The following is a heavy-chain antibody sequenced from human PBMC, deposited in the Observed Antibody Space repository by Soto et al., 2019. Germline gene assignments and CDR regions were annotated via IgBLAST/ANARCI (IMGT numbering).Heavy chain of an antibody. CDR1: GGSISSSSYY. D-gene: IGHD7-27*01. Sequence: SETLSLTCTVSGGSISSSSYYWGWIRQPPGKGLEWIGSIYYSGSTYYNPSLKSRVTISEDTSKNQFSLKLSSVTAADTAVYYCARPPRLANWGYRGADWYFDLWGRGTLVTVSS. V-gene: IGHV4-39*01. J-gene: IGHJ2*01. CDR2: IYYSGST. CDR3: ARPPRLANWGYRGADWYFDL.